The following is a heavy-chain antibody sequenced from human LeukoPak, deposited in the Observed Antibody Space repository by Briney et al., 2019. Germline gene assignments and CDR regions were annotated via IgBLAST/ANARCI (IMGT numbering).Heavy chain of an antibody. CDR2: IYSSRST. Sequence: SETLSLTCTVPGGSISNYYWSWIRQPPGKGLEWIGYIYSSRSTNFNPSLKSRVTLSVDTSKNHFSLNLSSVTAADTAVYYCARWGSIAAARFDYWGQGTLVTVSS. V-gene: IGHV4-59*01. CDR1: GGSISNYY. J-gene: IGHJ4*02. D-gene: IGHD6-13*01. CDR3: ARWGSIAAARFDY.